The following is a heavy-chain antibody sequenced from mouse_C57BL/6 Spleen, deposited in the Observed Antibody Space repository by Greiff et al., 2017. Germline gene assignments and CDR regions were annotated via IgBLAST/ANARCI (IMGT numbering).Heavy chain of an antibody. CDR1: GYTFTSYW. Sequence: QVQLQQPGAELVRPGSSVKLSCKASGYTFTSYWMHWVKQRPIQGLEWIGNIDPSDSATHYHQKFKDKATLTVDKSSSTAYMQLSSLTSEDSAVYYCARRRGDSNWGYFDYWGQGTTLTVAS. J-gene: IGHJ2*01. D-gene: IGHD2-5*01. CDR2: IDPSDSAT. V-gene: IGHV1-52*01. CDR3: ARRRGDSNWGYFDY.